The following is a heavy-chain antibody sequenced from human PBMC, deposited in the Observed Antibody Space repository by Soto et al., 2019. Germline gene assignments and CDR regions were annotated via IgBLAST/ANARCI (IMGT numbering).Heavy chain of an antibody. V-gene: IGHV1-69*01. CDR2: IIPIFGTA. CDR1: GGTFSSYA. D-gene: IGHD3-22*01. Sequence: QVQLVQSGAEVKKPGSSVKVSCKASGGTFSSYAISWVRQAPGQGLEWMGGIIPIFGTANYAQKFQGRVTITADESTSTAYMELSSLRSEDTAVYYCVRPRYYYDSSGYWDWYFDLWGRGTLVTVSS. CDR3: VRPRYYYDSSGYWDWYFDL. J-gene: IGHJ2*01.